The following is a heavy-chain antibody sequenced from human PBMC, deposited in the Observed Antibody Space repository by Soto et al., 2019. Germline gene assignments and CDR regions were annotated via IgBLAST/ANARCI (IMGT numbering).Heavy chain of an antibody. CDR1: GGTFSSYA. J-gene: IGHJ6*02. Sequence: QVQLVQSGAEVKKPGSSVKVSCKASGGTFSSYAISWVRQAPGQGLEWMGGIIPIFGTANYAQKFQGRVTITADESTSTAYMELSSLRSEDTAVYYCARGAVVTATQPYYCYYDGMDVWGQGTTVTVSS. CDR2: IIPIFGTA. V-gene: IGHV1-69*12. D-gene: IGHD2-21*02. CDR3: ARGAVVTATQPYYCYYDGMDV.